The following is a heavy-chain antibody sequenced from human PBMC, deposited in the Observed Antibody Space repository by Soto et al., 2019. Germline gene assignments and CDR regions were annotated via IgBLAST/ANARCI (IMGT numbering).Heavy chain of an antibody. CDR1: GDSIIPYY. J-gene: IGHJ5*02. D-gene: IGHD3-10*01. V-gene: IGHV4-59*01. Sequence: SETLSHNYTVSGDSIIPYYWSWLRQPPGKGLEWIGYIHYSGSTYFNPSLKSRVTMSLDMSSNQLSLHLKSVTAADTAVYYCARESAGSHKNNWFDPWGQGTLVTVS. CDR2: IHYSGST. CDR3: ARESAGSHKNNWFDP.